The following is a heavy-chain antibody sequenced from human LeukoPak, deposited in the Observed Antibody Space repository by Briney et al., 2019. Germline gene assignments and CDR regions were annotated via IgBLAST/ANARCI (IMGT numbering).Heavy chain of an antibody. CDR1: GFTFSGYW. Sequence: GGSLRLSCAASGFTFSGYWMHWVRQAPGKGLVWVSRINSDGSSTSYADSVKGRFTISRDNAKNTLYLQMNSLRAEDTAVYYCAKENSSIAARPIDYWGQGTLVTVSS. D-gene: IGHD6-6*01. V-gene: IGHV3-74*01. J-gene: IGHJ4*02. CDR2: INSDGSST. CDR3: AKENSSIAARPIDY.